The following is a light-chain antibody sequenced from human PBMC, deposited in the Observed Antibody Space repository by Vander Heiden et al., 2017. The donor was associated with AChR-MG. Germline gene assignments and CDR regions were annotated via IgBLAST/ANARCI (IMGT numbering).Light chain of an antibody. J-gene: IGLJ3*02. CDR1: SGHRDYA. V-gene: IGLV4-69*01. CDR3: QTWGTGIVL. CDR2: LYSDGSH. Sequence: QLVLTQSPSASASLGDSVKLTCPLSSGHRDYATAWHQQQPEKGPRFLMKLYSDGSHSKGDGVPDRFSGSSSGAERYLTISSLRSDDEVDYYCQTWGTGIVLFGGGTKLTVL.